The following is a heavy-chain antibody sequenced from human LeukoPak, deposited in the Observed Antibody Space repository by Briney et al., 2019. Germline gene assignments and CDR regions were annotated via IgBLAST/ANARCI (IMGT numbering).Heavy chain of an antibody. CDR3: ASSEGYSYGYNY. Sequence: GGSLRLSCAASGFTFSSYSMNWVRQAPGKGLEWVANIKQDGSEKYYVDSVKGRFTISRDNAKNSLYLQMNSLRAEDTAVYYCASSEGYSYGYNYWGQGTLVTVSS. CDR1: GFTFSSYS. CDR2: IKQDGSEK. D-gene: IGHD5-18*01. J-gene: IGHJ4*02. V-gene: IGHV3-7*01.